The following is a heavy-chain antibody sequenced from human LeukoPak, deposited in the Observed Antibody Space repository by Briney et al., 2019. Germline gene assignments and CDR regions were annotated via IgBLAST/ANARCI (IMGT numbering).Heavy chain of an antibody. CDR2: IIPIFGTA. Sequence: SVKVSCKASGGTFSSYAISWVRQAPGQGLEWMGGIIPIFGTANYAQKFQGRVTITADESTSTAYMELSSLRSEDTAVYYCARDCGKGIAVAGTSFDIWGQGTMVTVSS. V-gene: IGHV1-69*01. CDR1: GGTFSSYA. CDR3: ARDCGKGIAVAGTSFDI. J-gene: IGHJ3*02. D-gene: IGHD6-19*01.